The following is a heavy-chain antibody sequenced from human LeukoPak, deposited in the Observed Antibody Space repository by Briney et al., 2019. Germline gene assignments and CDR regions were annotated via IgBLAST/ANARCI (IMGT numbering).Heavy chain of an antibody. CDR3: ARTQQLTTFFDY. J-gene: IGHJ4*02. V-gene: IGHV3-30*04. D-gene: IGHD6-13*01. Sequence: PGGSLRLSCAASGFTFSSYAMHWVRQAPGKGLEWVAVISYDGSNKYYADSVKGRFTISRDNSKNTLYLQMNSLRAEDTAVYYCARTQQLTTFFDYWGQGTLVTVSS. CDR2: ISYDGSNK. CDR1: GFTFSSYA.